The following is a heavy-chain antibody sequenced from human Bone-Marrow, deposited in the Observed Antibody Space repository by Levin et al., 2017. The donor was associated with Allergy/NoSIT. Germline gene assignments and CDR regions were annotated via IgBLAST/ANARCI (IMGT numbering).Heavy chain of an antibody. CDR2: ISYDGRDK. J-gene: IGHJ4*02. CDR3: ARDSKIAAADYYFDN. V-gene: IGHV3-30*04. Sequence: LSLTCAASGFTFSSYPMHWVRQAPGKGLEWVTVISYDGRDKHYADSVKGRFTISRDNSKNTLYLQMNSLRTEDTAVYYCARDSKIAAADYYFDNWGQGTLVTVSS. CDR1: GFTFSSYP. D-gene: IGHD6-25*01.